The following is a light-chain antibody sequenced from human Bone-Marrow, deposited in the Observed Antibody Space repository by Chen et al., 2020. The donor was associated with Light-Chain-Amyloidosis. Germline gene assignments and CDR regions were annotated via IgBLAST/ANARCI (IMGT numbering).Light chain of an antibody. CDR1: SSDVGSYNR. Sequence: QSALTQPPSVAGSPGPPVTISCSGTSSDVGSYNRVSWYQQPPGTAPQLVIYEFNNRPSGVPDRFSGSKSGNTASLTISGLQAEDEANYYCSLYTSNTLVFGGGTKLTVL. CDR3: SLYTSNTLV. CDR2: EFN. J-gene: IGLJ2*01. V-gene: IGLV2-18*01.